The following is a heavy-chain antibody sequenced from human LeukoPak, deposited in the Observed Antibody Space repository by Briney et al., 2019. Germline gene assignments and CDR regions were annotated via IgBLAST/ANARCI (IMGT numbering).Heavy chain of an antibody. V-gene: IGHV3-30-3*01. Sequence: GRSLRLSCAASGFTFSSYAMHWVRQAPGKGLEWVAVISYDGSNKYYADSVKGRFTISRDNSKNTLYLQMNSLRAEDTAVYYCARDWVSMVRGAPQGYWGQGTLVTVSS. CDR1: GFTFSSYA. CDR3: ARDWVSMVRGAPQGY. J-gene: IGHJ4*02. CDR2: ISYDGSNK. D-gene: IGHD3-10*01.